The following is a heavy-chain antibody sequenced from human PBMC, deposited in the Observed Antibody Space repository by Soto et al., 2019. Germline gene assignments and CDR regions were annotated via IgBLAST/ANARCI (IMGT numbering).Heavy chain of an antibody. CDR3: ARDWESTVSTWSFGAF. V-gene: IGHV1-69*08. D-gene: IGHD3-10*01. J-gene: IGHJ4*02. CDR2: IIPFLGVT. CDR1: GGTFSPYT. Sequence: QVQLVRSGAEVKKPGSSVKVSCKASGGTFSPYTINWVRQAPGQGLEWMGRIIPFLGVTNYAQKFQARVTITADKSTTTAYMELSGLRFEDTAVYYCARDWESTVSTWSFGAFWGRGTLLTVSS.